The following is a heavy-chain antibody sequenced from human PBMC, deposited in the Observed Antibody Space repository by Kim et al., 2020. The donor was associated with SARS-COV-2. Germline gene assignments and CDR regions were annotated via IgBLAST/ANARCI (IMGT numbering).Heavy chain of an antibody. J-gene: IGHJ4*02. Sequence: SVKVSCKASGGTFSSYAISWVRQAPGQGLEWMGGIIPIFGTANYAQKFQGRVTITADESTSTAYMELSSLRSEDTAVYYCARTITSGRYFDYWGQGTLVTVSS. CDR1: GGTFSSYA. V-gene: IGHV1-69*13. CDR3: ARTITSGRYFDY. CDR2: IIPIFGTA. D-gene: IGHD6-19*01.